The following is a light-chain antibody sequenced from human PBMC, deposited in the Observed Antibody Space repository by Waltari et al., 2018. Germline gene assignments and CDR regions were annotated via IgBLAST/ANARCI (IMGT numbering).Light chain of an antibody. V-gene: IGKV1-33*01. CDR3: LQYNDWPPLFT. CDR1: QDISNY. Sequence: DIQMTQSPSSLSASVGDRVTITCQASQDISNYLNWYQQKPGKAPKLLIYDASNLETGVPSRFSGSGSGTDFTFTISSLQSEDFAVYYCLQYNDWPPLFTFGPGTKVEIK. CDR2: DAS. J-gene: IGKJ3*01.